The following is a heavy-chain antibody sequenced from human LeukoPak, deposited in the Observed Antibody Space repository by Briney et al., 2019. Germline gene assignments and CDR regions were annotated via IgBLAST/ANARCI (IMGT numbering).Heavy chain of an antibody. V-gene: IGHV3-21*01. CDR1: GFTFSSYS. D-gene: IGHD3-9*01. Sequence: GGSLRLSCAASGFTFSSYSMNWVRQAPGKGLEWVSSISSSSYIYYADSVKGRFTISRDNAKNSLYPQMNSLRAEDTAVYYCAREITYYDILTGYFPGYGMDVWGQGTTVTVSS. J-gene: IGHJ6*02. CDR3: AREITYYDILTGYFPGYGMDV. CDR2: ISSSSYI.